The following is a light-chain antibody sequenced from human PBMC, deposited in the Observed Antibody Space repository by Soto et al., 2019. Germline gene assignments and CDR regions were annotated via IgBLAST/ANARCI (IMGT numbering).Light chain of an antibody. CDR3: SSYTSSSTYV. V-gene: IGLV2-14*03. J-gene: IGLJ1*01. CDR1: SSDIGGYNY. CDR2: DVS. Sequence: QSALTQPASVSGSPGQSITISCTGTSSDIGGYNYVSWYQQHPGKAPKLMIYDVSSRPSGVSNRVSGSKSGNTASLTISGLQAEDEADYYCSSYTSSSTYVFGTGTKLTVL.